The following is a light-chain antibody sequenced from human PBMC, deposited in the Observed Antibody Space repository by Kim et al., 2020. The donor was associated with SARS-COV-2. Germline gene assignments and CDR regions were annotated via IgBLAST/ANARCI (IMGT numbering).Light chain of an antibody. Sequence: AIQMTQSPSSLSASVGDRVTSTCRASQGIRNDLGWYQQKPGRAPNLLIYATSTLQSGVPSRFSGSGSGTDFTLTISSLHPEDVATYYCLQDYDYPLTFGGGTKVDIK. J-gene: IGKJ4*01. CDR1: QGIRND. CDR3: LQDYDYPLT. V-gene: IGKV1-6*01. CDR2: ATS.